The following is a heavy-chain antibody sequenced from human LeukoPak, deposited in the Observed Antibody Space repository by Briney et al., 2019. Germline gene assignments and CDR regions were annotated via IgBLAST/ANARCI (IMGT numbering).Heavy chain of an antibody. CDR2: ISSDGSST. CDR1: GFTFRNHW. CDR3: ARDQRVTGRPDIDY. V-gene: IGHV3-74*03. Sequence: GGSLRLSRAASGFTFRNHWMHWVRQTPGKGLVWVSRISSDGSSTTYADSVKGRFTISRDNAKNTLYLQMNNLRAEDTAMYYCARDQRVTGRPDIDYWGQGTLVIVSS. D-gene: IGHD6-6*01. J-gene: IGHJ4*02.